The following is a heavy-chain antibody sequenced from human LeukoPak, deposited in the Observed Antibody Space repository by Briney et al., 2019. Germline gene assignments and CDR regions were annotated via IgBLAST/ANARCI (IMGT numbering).Heavy chain of an antibody. CDR3: ARWYYDSSGYYPPLNY. CDR2: INPNSGGT. Sequence: ASVKVSCKASGYTFTDYYIHWVRQAPGQGLEWMGRINPNSGGTNNAQKFTGRVTMTRDTSISTAYMELSRLRSDDTAVYYCARWYYDSSGYYPPLNYWGQGALVTVSS. J-gene: IGHJ4*02. V-gene: IGHV1-2*06. CDR1: GYTFTDYY. D-gene: IGHD3-22*01.